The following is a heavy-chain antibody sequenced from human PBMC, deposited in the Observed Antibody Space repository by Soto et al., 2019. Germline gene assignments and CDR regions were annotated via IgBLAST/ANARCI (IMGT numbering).Heavy chain of an antibody. D-gene: IGHD1-26*01. CDR1: GGSISTGGYY. CDR3: ATVRWELHDAFDI. Sequence: QVQLQESGPGLVKPSQTLSLTCTVSGGSISTGGYYWSWIRQHPGRGLEWIGYIYHSGMTFSNPSLQSRVAISIDTSKNKFSLKLSSVTAADTAVYSCATVRWELHDAFDIWCQGTMVSVSS. J-gene: IGHJ3*02. CDR2: IYHSGMT. V-gene: IGHV4-31*03.